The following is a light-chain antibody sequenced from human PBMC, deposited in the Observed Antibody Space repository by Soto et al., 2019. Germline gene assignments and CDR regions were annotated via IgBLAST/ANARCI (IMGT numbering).Light chain of an antibody. Sequence: IVMTQSPATLSLSPGERATLSCRASQSVNINYFAWYQQKSGQAPRLLIYGTSNRASGIPDRFSGSGSGTDFTLSISGLEPEDFAVYFCQQYANSRTFGQGTKVEIK. CDR3: QQYANSRT. CDR1: QSVNINY. J-gene: IGKJ1*01. CDR2: GTS. V-gene: IGKV3-20*01.